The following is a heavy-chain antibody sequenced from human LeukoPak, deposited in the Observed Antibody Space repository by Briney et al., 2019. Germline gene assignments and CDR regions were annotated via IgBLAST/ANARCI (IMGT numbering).Heavy chain of an antibody. V-gene: IGHV3-23*01. J-gene: IGHJ4*02. CDR1: GFTFSSYA. Sequence: GGSLRLSCAASGFTFSSYAMGWVRQAPGKGLEWVSAITASGGNTYYADSVKGRFAISRDNSKNTLYLQVNSLRAEDTAVYYCAKGNGYSYGRYYFDYWGQGTLVTVSS. D-gene: IGHD5-18*01. CDR2: ITASGGNT. CDR3: AKGNGYSYGRYYFDY.